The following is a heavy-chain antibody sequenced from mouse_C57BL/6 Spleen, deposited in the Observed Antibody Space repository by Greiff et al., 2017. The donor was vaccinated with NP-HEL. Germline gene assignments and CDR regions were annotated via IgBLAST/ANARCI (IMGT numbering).Heavy chain of an antibody. CDR1: GFTFSDYY. CDR2: INYDGSST. CDR3: ARGGYYGSSPFDY. Sequence: EVKLVESEGGLVQPGSSMKLSCTASGFTFSDYYMAWVRQVPENGLEWVANINYDGSSTYYLDSLKSRFIISRDNAKNILYLQMSSLKSEDTATYYSARGGYYGSSPFDYWGKGTTLTVSS. J-gene: IGHJ2*01. D-gene: IGHD1-1*01. V-gene: IGHV5-16*01.